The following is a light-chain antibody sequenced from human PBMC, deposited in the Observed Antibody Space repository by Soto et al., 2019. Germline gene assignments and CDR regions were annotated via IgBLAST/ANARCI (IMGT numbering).Light chain of an antibody. CDR2: EVN. CDR1: TNDVGGYNY. V-gene: IGLV2-14*01. Sequence: QSALTQPASVSGSPGQSITISCTGTTNDVGGYNYVSWFQHHPGKAPKLMIYEVNNRPSGISNRFAGSKSGNTASLAISGLQAEDEADYYCSSYTNTGTLIFGGGTKVTVL. J-gene: IGLJ2*01. CDR3: SSYTNTGTLI.